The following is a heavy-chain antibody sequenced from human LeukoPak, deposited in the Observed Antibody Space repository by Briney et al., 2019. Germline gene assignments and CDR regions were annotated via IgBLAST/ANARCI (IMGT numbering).Heavy chain of an antibody. J-gene: IGHJ4*02. CDR3: AKDHLWFGELYY. CDR1: GFTFSSYA. Sequence: SGGSLRLPCAASGFTFSSYAMSWVRQAPGKGLEWVSAISGSGGSTYYADSVKGRFTISGDNSKNTLYLQMNSLRAEDTAVYYCAKDHLWFGELYYWGQGTLVTVSS. V-gene: IGHV3-23*01. CDR2: ISGSGGST. D-gene: IGHD3-10*01.